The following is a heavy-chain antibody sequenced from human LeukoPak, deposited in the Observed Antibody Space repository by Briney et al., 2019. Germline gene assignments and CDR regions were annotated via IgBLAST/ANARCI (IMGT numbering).Heavy chain of an antibody. CDR1: GYTFTNCG. J-gene: IGHJ4*02. CDR2: ISAYNGNT. V-gene: IGHV1-18*01. CDR3: ARDFAAAGTWGH. Sequence: ASVKVSCKASGYTFTNCGISWVRQAPGQGLEWMGWISAYNGNTKYTQTLQGRVTMTTDTSTSTAYMELRSLRSDDTAVYYCARDFAAAGTWGHWGQGTLVIVSS. D-gene: IGHD6-13*01.